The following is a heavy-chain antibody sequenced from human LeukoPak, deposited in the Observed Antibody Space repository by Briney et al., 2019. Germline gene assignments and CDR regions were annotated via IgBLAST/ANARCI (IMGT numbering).Heavy chain of an antibody. J-gene: IGHJ4*02. CDR3: AKVNNYDDY. V-gene: IGHV3-30*18. CDR2: ISPDGNNE. Sequence: GGSLRLSCAASGFTFSTFGIHWVRQAPGKGLEWVAAISPDGNNEYYTDSVKGRFTISRDNSENMIYLQMNSLRGEDSAVYYCAKVNNYDDYWGQGTLVTVSS. CDR1: GFTFSTFG. D-gene: IGHD1/OR15-1a*01.